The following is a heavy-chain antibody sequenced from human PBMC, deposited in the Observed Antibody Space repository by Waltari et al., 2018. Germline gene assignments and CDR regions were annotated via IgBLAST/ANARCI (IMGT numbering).Heavy chain of an antibody. V-gene: IGHV3-30*18. Sequence: QLQLVVSGGGVVQPGKSLRLSCAASGFSPRHYGMHWVRQAPGRGLEWVALLWFEGGDEYYADSVRGRFTISRDNSKNILYLHMDSLRVDDTAVYYCAKDAFGNTYMDHWGQGTLVTVSS. CDR3: AKDAFGNTYMDH. CDR1: GFSPRHYG. D-gene: IGHD3-16*01. CDR2: LWFEGGDE. J-gene: IGHJ4*02.